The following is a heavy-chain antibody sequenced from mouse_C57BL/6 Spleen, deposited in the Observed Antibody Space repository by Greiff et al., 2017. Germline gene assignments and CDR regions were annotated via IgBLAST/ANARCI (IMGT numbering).Heavy chain of an antibody. CDR1: GYTFTDYE. V-gene: IGHV1-15*01. J-gene: IGHJ1*03. CDR3: TREATVVARYFDV. D-gene: IGHD1-1*01. Sequence: QVQLQQSGAELVRPGASVTLSCKASGYTFTDYEMHWVKQTPVHGLEWIGAIDPETGGTAYNQKFKGKAILTADKSSSTAYMELRSLTSEDSAVYYCTREATVVARYFDVWGTGTTVTVSS. CDR2: IDPETGGT.